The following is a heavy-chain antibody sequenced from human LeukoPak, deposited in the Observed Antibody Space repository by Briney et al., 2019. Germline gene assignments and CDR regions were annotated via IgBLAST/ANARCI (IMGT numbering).Heavy chain of an antibody. J-gene: IGHJ5*02. CDR2: IYSGGST. Sequence: GESLRLSCAASGFTVSSNYMSWVRQAPGKGLEWVSVIYSGGSTYYADSVKGRFTISRDNSKNTLYLQMNSLRGEGTAVNYCARGMGIAAALWFDPWGQGTLVTVSS. V-gene: IGHV3-66*02. CDR1: GFTVSSNY. D-gene: IGHD6-13*01. CDR3: ARGMGIAAALWFDP.